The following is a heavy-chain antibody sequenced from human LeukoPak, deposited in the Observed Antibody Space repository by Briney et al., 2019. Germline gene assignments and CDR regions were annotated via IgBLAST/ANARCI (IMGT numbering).Heavy chain of an antibody. Sequence: GGSLRLSCAASGFTFRDYYMSWIRQAPGKGLEWVSYISSSSSYTNYADSVKGRFTISRDNAKNSPYLQMNSLRAEDTAVYYGARDVGLTPWFGEPRGGQGTLVTVSS. CDR3: ARDVGLTPWFGEPR. CDR2: ISSSSSYT. CDR1: GFTFRDYY. J-gene: IGHJ4*02. D-gene: IGHD3-10*01. V-gene: IGHV3-11*06.